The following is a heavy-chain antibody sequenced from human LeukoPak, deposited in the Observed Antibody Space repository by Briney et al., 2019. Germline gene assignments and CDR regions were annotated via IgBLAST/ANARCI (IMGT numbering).Heavy chain of an antibody. D-gene: IGHD3-10*01. Sequence: GASVKVSCKASGYTFTGYYMHWVRQAPGQGLEWMGWINPNSGGTNYVQKFQGRVTMTRDTSISTAYMELSRLRSDDTAVYYCARAYGSGSPGGYYFDYWGQGTLVTVSS. V-gene: IGHV1-2*02. J-gene: IGHJ4*02. CDR1: GYTFTGYY. CDR3: ARAYGSGSPGGYYFDY. CDR2: INPNSGGT.